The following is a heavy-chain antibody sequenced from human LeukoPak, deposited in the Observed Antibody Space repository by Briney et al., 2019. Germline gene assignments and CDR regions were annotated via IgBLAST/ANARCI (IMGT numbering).Heavy chain of an antibody. Sequence: PGRSLRLSCAASGFTFSSYGMHWVRQAPGKGLEWVAVISYDGSSKYYADSVKGRFTISRDNSKNTLYLQMNSLRAEDTAVYYCAKERYFGSADYYGMDVWGQGTTVTVSS. J-gene: IGHJ6*02. CDR1: GFTFSSYG. V-gene: IGHV3-30*18. CDR2: ISYDGSSK. CDR3: AKERYFGSADYYGMDV. D-gene: IGHD3-9*01.